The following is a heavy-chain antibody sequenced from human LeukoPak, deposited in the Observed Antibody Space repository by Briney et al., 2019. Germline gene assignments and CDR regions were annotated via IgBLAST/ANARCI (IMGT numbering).Heavy chain of an antibody. J-gene: IGHJ4*02. CDR2: ISSSSSYI. V-gene: IGHV3-21*01. CDR3: ATSLGEFTFAN. D-gene: IGHD2/OR15-2a*01. CDR1: GFTFSSYS. Sequence: GGSLRLSCAASGFTFSSYSMNWVRQAPGKGLEWVSSISSSSSYIYYADSVKGRFTISRDDSKNTLYLQMNSLRVEDTAVYYCATSLGEFTFANWGQGTLVTVSS.